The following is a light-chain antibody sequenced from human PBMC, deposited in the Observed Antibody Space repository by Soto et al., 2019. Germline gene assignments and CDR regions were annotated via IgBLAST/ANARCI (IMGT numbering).Light chain of an antibody. J-gene: IGLJ1*01. CDR1: SSDVGDYEY. CDR2: EVS. V-gene: IGLV2-14*01. Sequence: QAVLTQPASVSGSLGQSITISCTGTSSDVGDYEYVSWYQQHPGKGPKLMIYEVSNRTSGVSNRFSGSKSGNTASLTISGLQAEDETEYFCSSYKRTSRVYVFGTGTKVTVL. CDR3: SSYKRTSRVYV.